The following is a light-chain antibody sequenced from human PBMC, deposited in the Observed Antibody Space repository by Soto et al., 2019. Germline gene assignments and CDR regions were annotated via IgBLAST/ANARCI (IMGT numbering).Light chain of an antibody. CDR1: ESISNY. V-gene: IGKV3-11*01. J-gene: IGKJ4*01. Sequence: EIVLTQSPATLSLSPGERATLSCRANESISNYLALYQQKPGQAPRLLIYDASNRATSIPARFSGSGSGTDFTLTSSGLEPEDFAVYYCQQRSDWPLTFGGGTNVDIK. CDR3: QQRSDWPLT. CDR2: DAS.